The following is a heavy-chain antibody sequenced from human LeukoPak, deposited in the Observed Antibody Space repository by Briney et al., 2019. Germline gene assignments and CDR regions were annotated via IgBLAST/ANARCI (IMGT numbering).Heavy chain of an antibody. V-gene: IGHV4-59*01. D-gene: IGHD3-3*01. J-gene: IGHJ5*02. CDR3: ARLYYDFWSGYNWFDP. Sequence: PSETLSLTCTVSGGSISSYYWSWIRQPPGKGLEWIGYIYYSGSTNYNPSLKGRVTISVDTSKNQFSLKLSSVTAADTAVYYCARLYYDFWSGYNWFDPWGQGTLVTVSS. CDR2: IYYSGST. CDR1: GGSISSYY.